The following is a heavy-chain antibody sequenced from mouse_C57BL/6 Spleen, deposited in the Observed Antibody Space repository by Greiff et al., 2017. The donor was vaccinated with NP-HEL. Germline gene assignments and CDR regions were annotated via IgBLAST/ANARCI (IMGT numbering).Heavy chain of an antibody. Sequence: EVQLVESGTVLARPGGSVKMSCKTSGYTFSRYLMHWGKKRPGQGLGWIGAIYPGNSDTSYNQKFKGKAKLTAVTSASTAYMELSSLTNEDSAVYYCTRVPFYYSNYEAMDYWGQGTSVTVSS. CDR1: GYTFSRYL. J-gene: IGHJ4*01. CDR3: TRVPFYYSNYEAMDY. V-gene: IGHV1-5*01. D-gene: IGHD2-5*01. CDR2: IYPGNSDT.